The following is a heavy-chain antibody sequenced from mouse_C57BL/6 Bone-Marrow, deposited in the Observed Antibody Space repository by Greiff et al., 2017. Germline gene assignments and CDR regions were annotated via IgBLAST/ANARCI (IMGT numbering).Heavy chain of an antibody. CDR3: ASGHYGSPFAY. CDR1: GFSLTSYG. CDR2: IWGGGST. V-gene: IGHV2-6*01. D-gene: IGHD1-1*01. J-gene: IGHJ3*01. Sequence: VQLQESGPGLVAPSQSLSITCTVSGFSLTSYGVDWVRQSPGKGLEWLGVIWGGGSTTYYSALKSRLSNSKDTSKSQVFLKMNSLQTDDTAMYYCASGHYGSPFAYWGQGTLVTVSA.